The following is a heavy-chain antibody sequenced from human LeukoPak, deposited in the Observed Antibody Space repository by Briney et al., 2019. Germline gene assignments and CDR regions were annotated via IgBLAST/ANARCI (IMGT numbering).Heavy chain of an antibody. CDR1: GFTFDDYA. J-gene: IGHJ4*02. CDR2: ISWNSGSI. V-gene: IGHV3-9*01. Sequence: AGGSLRLSCAASGFTFDDYAMPWVRQAPGKGLEWVSGISWNSGSIGYADSVKGRFTISRDNAKNSLYLQMNSLRAEDTALYYCAKGYSYGYGYYFDYWGQGTLVTVSS. D-gene: IGHD5-18*01. CDR3: AKGYSYGYGYYFDY.